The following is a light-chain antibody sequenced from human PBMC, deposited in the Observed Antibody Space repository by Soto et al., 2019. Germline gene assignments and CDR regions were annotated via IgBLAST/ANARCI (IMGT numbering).Light chain of an antibody. CDR3: QQYNNWPPWT. CDR2: GAS. CDR1: QSVSSN. J-gene: IGKJ1*01. V-gene: IGKV3-15*01. Sequence: EIVLTQSPATLSVSPGERATLSCRASQSVSSNLAWYQQTPGQAPRLLIYGASTRATGIPARFSGSGSGTEFTLTISSLQSEDFAVYYCQQYNNWPPWTFDQGTKGDIK.